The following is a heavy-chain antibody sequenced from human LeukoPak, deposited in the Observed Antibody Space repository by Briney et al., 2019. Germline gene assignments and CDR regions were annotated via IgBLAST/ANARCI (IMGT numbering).Heavy chain of an antibody. CDR3: ARGSGMALYYFDY. CDR2: ISYDGSNK. CDR1: GFTFSSYA. Sequence: PGRSLRLSCAASGFTFSSYAMHWVRQAPGKGLEWVAVISYDGSNKYYADSVKGRFTISRDNSKNTLYLQMNSLRAEDTAVYYCARGSGMALYYFDYWGQGTLVTVSS. J-gene: IGHJ4*02. V-gene: IGHV3-30-3*01. D-gene: IGHD6-13*01.